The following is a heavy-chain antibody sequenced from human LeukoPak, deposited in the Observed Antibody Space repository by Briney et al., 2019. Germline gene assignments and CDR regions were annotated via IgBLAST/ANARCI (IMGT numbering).Heavy chain of an antibody. J-gene: IGHJ5*02. V-gene: IGHV4-31*03. CDR1: GGSISSGGYY. CDR3: ARERDGYNGRLDP. D-gene: IGHD5-24*01. CDR2: IYYSGST. Sequence: SQTLSLTCTVSGGSISSGGYYWSWIRQHPGKGLEWIGYIYYSGSTYYNPSLKSRVTISVDTSKNQFSLKLSSVTAADTAVYNCARERDGYNGRLDPWGQGTLVTVSS.